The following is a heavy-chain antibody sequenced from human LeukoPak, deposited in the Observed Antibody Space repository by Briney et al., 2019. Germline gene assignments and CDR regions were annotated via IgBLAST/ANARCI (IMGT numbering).Heavy chain of an antibody. CDR1: GFTFSSYE. CDR3: ARDERYAFDS. Sequence: QPGGSLRLSCAASGFTFSSYEMNWVRQAPGKGLEWVSYISSSGSTICYADSVKGRFTISRDNAKNSVYLQMNSLRDEDTAVYYCARDERYAFDSWGQGTLVTVSS. D-gene: IGHD5-24*01. J-gene: IGHJ4*02. V-gene: IGHV3-48*03. CDR2: ISSSGSTI.